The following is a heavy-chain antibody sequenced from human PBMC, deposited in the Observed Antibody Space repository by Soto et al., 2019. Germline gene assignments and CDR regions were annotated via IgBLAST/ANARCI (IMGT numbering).Heavy chain of an antibody. V-gene: IGHV3-23*01. CDR1: RFTFSSYA. Sequence: LRLSCAASRFTFSSYAMSWVRQAPGKGLEWVSAISGGGNDRFYADSVRGRFTISRDNSRNTLYLHMNSLRAEDTAVHYCARSLFIASTDTEPFDSWGQGTLVTVSS. J-gene: IGHJ4*02. D-gene: IGHD6-13*01. CDR3: ARSLFIASTDTEPFDS. CDR2: ISGGGNDR.